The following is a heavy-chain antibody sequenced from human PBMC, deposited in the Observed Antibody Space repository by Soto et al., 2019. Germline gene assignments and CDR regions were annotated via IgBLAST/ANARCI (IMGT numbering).Heavy chain of an antibody. CDR3: ARVKYSPPYFYYDGMDV. V-gene: IGHV1-18*01. J-gene: IGHJ6*02. CDR1: GYTFTSYG. D-gene: IGHD5-18*01. CDR2: SSAYNGNT. Sequence: QVQLVQSGAEVKKPGASVKVSCKASGYTFTSYGISWVRQAPGQGLEWMGWSSAYNGNTNYAQKLQGRVTMTTDTSTGTAYMELRSLRSDDTAVYYCARVKYSPPYFYYDGMDVWGHGTTVTVSS.